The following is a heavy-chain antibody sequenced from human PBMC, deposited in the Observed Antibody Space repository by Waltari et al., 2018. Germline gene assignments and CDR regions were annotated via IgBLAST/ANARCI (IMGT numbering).Heavy chain of an antibody. J-gene: IGHJ3*02. CDR3: ARVGLAVAGYDAFDI. D-gene: IGHD6-13*01. CDR1: AAPISRGDYY. CDR2: IYYSGTT. V-gene: IGHV4-30-4*08. Sequence: QVQLQESGPGLVRPSQTLSLTCTVSAAPISRGDYYRSWIRQPPGKGLEWIGHIYYSGTTYYDPSLKSRLAISVDTSKNQFSLNLSSVTAADTAVYFCARVGLAVAGYDAFDIWGQGTMVTVSS.